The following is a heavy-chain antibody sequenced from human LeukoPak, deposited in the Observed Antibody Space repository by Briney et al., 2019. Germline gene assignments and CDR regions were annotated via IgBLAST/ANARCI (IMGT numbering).Heavy chain of an antibody. CDR1: GFTFSSYA. J-gene: IGHJ5*02. Sequence: GGSLRLSCAASGFTFSSYAMSWVRQAPGKGLEWVSAISGSGGSTYYADSVKGRFTISRDNSKSTLYLQMNSLRAEDTAVYYCAKTAGIFGVVTHFDPWGQGTLVTVSS. V-gene: IGHV3-23*01. D-gene: IGHD3-3*01. CDR3: AKTAGIFGVVTHFDP. CDR2: ISGSGGST.